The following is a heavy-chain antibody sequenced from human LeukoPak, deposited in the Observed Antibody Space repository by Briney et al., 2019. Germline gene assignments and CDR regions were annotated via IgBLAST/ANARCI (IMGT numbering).Heavy chain of an antibody. J-gene: IGHJ6*02. CDR1: GYTFTSYD. D-gene: IGHD3-3*01. V-gene: IGHV1-3*01. CDR3: ARVLRFLEHGMDV. CDR2: INAGNGNT. Sequence: ASVKVSCKASGYTFTSYDFNWVRQAPGQRLEWMGWINAGNGNTKYSQKFQGRVTITSDTSASTAYMELSSLRSEDTAVYYCARVLRFLEHGMDVWGQGTTVTVSS.